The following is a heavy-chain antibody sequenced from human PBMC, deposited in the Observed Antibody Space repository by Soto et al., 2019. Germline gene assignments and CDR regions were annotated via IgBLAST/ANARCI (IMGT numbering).Heavy chain of an antibody. CDR3: ARVYDGYIISY. J-gene: IGHJ4*02. D-gene: IGHD3-10*01. V-gene: IGHV1-69*13. CDR1: GGTFISYA. Sequence: SVQVSFKASGGTFISYAISWVRQAPGQGLEWMGGIIPIFGTANYAQKFQGRVTITADESTSTAYMELSSLRSEDTAVYYCARVYDGYIISYWGQGTLVTVSS. CDR2: IIPIFGTA.